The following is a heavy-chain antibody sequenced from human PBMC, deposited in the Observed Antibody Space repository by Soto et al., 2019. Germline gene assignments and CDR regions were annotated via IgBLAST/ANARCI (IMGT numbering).Heavy chain of an antibody. CDR2: ISYDGSNK. D-gene: IGHD3-22*01. J-gene: IGHJ4*02. V-gene: IGHV3-30-3*01. CDR1: GFTFSSYA. CDR3: ARGENPPYYYDSSGYFSFDY. Sequence: GGSLRLSCAASGFTFSSYAMHWVRQAPGKGLEWVAVISYDGSNKYYADSVKGRFTISRDNSKNTLYLQMNSLRAEDTAVYYCARGENPPYYYDSSGYFSFDYWGQGTLVTVSS.